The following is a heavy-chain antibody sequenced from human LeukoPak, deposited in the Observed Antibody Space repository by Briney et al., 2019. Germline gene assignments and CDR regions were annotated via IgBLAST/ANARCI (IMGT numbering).Heavy chain of an antibody. J-gene: IGHJ4*02. Sequence: PSGTLSLTCTVSGGSISSYYWSWIRQPPGKGLEWIGYIYYSGSTNYNPSLKSRVTISVDTSKNQFSLKLSSVTAADTAVYYCARGPMVRGVINKFDYWGQGTLVTVSS. V-gene: IGHV4-59*01. CDR2: IYYSGST. CDR3: ARGPMVRGVINKFDY. CDR1: GGSISSYY. D-gene: IGHD3-10*01.